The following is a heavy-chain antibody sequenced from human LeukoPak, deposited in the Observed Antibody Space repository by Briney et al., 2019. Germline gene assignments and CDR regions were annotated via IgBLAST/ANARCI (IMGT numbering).Heavy chain of an antibody. CDR1: GYTFATYG. Sequence: GASGKVSCKASGYTFATYGFCWVRQAPGHGLEWMGGISSNTGKTDYAQKFQGRVTLTTDTSTSTAYMELRSLRPDDTALYYCAKVAGDRMDYWGQGTLLTVSS. CDR2: ISSNTGKT. CDR3: AKVAGDRMDY. J-gene: IGHJ4*02. D-gene: IGHD6-13*01. V-gene: IGHV1-18*01.